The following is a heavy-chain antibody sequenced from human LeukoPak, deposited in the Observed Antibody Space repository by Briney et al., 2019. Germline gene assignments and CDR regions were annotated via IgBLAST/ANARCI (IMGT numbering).Heavy chain of an antibody. V-gene: IGHV3-7*04. Sequence: PGGSLTLTCAVSGVSFSNYWMSWVRQTPEKGLEWVANIKQDGSETVYVDSVKGRFTISIDNAQTSLYLQMNTLRAEDTAVYYCARGETAAAVYNFDYWGQGTLVTVSS. CDR2: IKQDGSET. CDR1: GVSFSNYW. J-gene: IGHJ4*02. D-gene: IGHD6-13*01. CDR3: ARGETAAAVYNFDY.